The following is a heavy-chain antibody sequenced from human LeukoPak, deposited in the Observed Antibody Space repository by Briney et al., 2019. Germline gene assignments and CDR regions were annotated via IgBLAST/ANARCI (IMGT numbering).Heavy chain of an antibody. CDR3: ARTLSVVVPAANFYGWFDP. D-gene: IGHD2-2*01. CDR1: GGTFSSYA. CDR2: IIPIFGTA. V-gene: IGHV1-69*13. Sequence: ASVKVSCKASGGTFSSYAISWVRQAPGQGLEWMGGIIPIFGTANYAQKFQGRVTITADESTSTAYMELSSLRSEDTAVYYCARTLSVVVPAANFYGWFDPWGQGTLVTVSS. J-gene: IGHJ5*02.